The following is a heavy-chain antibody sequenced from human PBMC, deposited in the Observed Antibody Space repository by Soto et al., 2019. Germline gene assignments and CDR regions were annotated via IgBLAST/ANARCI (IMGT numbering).Heavy chain of an antibody. Sequence: QVQLVQSGAEVKKPGASVTVSCKASGYTFANYGISWVRQAHGQGLEWMGWISTYNGNTNYAQKLQGRVTMTTDPSTSTAYMELRSLRSDDTAMYYCASRYSSSSCFDPWGQGTLVTVSS. D-gene: IGHD6-6*01. J-gene: IGHJ5*02. CDR2: ISTYNGNT. CDR1: GYTFANYG. CDR3: ASRYSSSSCFDP. V-gene: IGHV1-18*01.